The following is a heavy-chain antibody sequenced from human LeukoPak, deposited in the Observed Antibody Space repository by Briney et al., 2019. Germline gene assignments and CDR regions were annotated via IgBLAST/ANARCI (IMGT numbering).Heavy chain of an antibody. CDR1: GFTFSSYG. J-gene: IGHJ6*03. CDR2: IWYDGSNK. CDR3: AKEGGGNSGYYYYYMDV. Sequence: SPRLSCAASGFTFSSYGMHWVRQAPGKGLEWVAVIWYDGSNKYYADSVKGRFTISRDNSKNTLYLQMNSLRAEDTAVYYCAKEGGGNSGYYYYYMDVWGKGTTVTVSS. V-gene: IGHV3-33*06. D-gene: IGHD4-23*01.